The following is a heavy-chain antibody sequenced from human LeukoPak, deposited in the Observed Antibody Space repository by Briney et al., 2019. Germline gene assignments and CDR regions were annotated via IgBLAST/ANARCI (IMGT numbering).Heavy chain of an antibody. D-gene: IGHD2-15*01. CDR3: AKVYCSGGSFTTHFDY. J-gene: IGHJ4*02. CDR1: GYTFTSYG. V-gene: IGHV1-18*01. CDR2: ISPYNGNT. Sequence: ASVKVSCKASGYTFTSYGISWVRQAPGQGLEWMGWISPYNGNTHYAQNLQGRVTMTTDTSTSTAYMELRSLRSDDTAVYYCAKVYCSGGSFTTHFDYWGQGTLVTVSS.